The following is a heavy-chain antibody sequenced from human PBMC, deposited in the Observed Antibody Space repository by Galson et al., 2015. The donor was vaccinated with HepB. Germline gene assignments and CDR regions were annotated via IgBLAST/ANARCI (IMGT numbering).Heavy chain of an antibody. Sequence: SVKVSCKASGYTFTSYAMNWVRQAPGQGLEWMGWINTNTGNPTYAQGFTGRFVFSLDTSVSTAYLQISSLKAEDTAVYYCARRWLSGPPGDGVSFDYWGQGTLVTVSS. D-gene: IGHD5-12*01. V-gene: IGHV7-4-1*02. CDR3: ARRWLSGPPGDGVSFDY. CDR2: INTNTGNP. J-gene: IGHJ4*02. CDR1: GYTFTSYA.